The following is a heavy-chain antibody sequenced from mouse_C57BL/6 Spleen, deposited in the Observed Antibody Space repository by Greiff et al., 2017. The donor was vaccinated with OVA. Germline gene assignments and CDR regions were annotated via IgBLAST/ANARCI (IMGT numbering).Heavy chain of an antibody. CDR3: ARMRDYYGSSYLDYAMDY. CDR1: GYTFTSYW. J-gene: IGHJ4*01. V-gene: IGHV1-7*01. Sequence: VQLQQSGAELAKPGASVKLSCKASGYTFTSYWMHWVKQRPGQGLEWIGYINPSSGYTKYNQKFKDKATLTADKSSSTAYMQLSSLTYEDSAVYYGARMRDYYGSSYLDYAMDYWGQGTSVTVSS. CDR2: INPSSGYT. D-gene: IGHD1-1*01.